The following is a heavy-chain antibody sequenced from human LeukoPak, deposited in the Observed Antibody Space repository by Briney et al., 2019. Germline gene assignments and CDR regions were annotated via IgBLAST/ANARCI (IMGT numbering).Heavy chain of an antibody. J-gene: IGHJ5*02. CDR2: INPNSGGT. D-gene: IGHD3-10*01. CDR3: VRDYYGSGSYYRWFDP. Sequence: ASVKVSCKASGYTFTGYYMHWVRQAPGQGLEWMGWINPNSGGTNYAQKFQGWVTMTRDTSISTAYMELSRLRSDDTAVYYCVRDYYGSGSYYRWFDPWGQGTLVTVSS. CDR1: GYTFTGYY. V-gene: IGHV1-2*04.